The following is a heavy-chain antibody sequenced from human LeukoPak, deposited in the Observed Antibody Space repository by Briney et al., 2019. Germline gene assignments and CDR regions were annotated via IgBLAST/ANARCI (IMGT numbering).Heavy chain of an antibody. CDR3: ARGLGTGRRVDV. CDR2: INHSGST. CDR1: GGSFSGYY. D-gene: IGHD1-26*01. V-gene: IGHV4-34*01. Sequence: PSETLSLTCAVCGGSFSGYYWSWIRQPPGKGLEWIGEINHSGSTNYNPSLKSRVTISVDTSKNQFSLKLSSVTAADTAVYYCARGLGTGRRVDVWGKGTTVTVSS. J-gene: IGHJ6*04.